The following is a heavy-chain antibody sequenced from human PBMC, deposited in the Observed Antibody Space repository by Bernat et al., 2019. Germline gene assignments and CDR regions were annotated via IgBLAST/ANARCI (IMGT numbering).Heavy chain of an antibody. D-gene: IGHD2-15*01. CDR2: IKSKTDGGTT. J-gene: IGHJ5*02. CDR3: TTDRGYCSGGSCSLFP. V-gene: IGHV3-15*01. CDR1: GFTFSNAW. Sequence: EVQLVESGGGLVKPGGSLRLSCVASGFTFSNAWMSWVRQAPGKGLEWVGRIKSKTDGGTTEYAAPVKGRFTISRDDSKNTLYLQMNSLKTEDTAVYYCTTDRGYCSGGSCSLFPWGQGTLVTVSS.